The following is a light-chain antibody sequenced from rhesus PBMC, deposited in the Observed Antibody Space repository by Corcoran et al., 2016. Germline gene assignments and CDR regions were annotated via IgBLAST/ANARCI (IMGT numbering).Light chain of an antibody. J-gene: IGKJ4*01. CDR1: ENVNNY. CDR3: QHSYGTPLT. V-gene: IGKV1-74*01. Sequence: DIQMTQSPSSPSASVGDRVTITCRASENVNNYLHWYQQKPGKAPKFRIYKASTLQSGVPSRFSGSGSGTDFTLTISSLQPEDFATYYCQHSYGTPLTFGGGTKVELK. CDR2: KAS.